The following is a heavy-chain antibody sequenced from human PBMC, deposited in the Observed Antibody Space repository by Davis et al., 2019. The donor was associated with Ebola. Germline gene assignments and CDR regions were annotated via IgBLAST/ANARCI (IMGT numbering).Heavy chain of an antibody. CDR2: IYYSGST. J-gene: IGHJ6*02. Sequence: MPSEPLSLTCTVSGGSISSYYWSWIRQPPGKGLEWIGYIYYSGSTTYNPSLKSRVTISVHTSKNQFSLKLGSVTAAVTAVYYCARELGGLDVWGQGTTVTVSS. V-gene: IGHV4-59*12. D-gene: IGHD6-13*01. CDR3: ARELGGLDV. CDR1: GGSISSYY.